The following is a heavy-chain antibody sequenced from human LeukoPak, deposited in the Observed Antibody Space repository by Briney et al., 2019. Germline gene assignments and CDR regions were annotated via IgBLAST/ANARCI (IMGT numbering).Heavy chain of an antibody. CDR3: ARSERGSGDKNWFDP. J-gene: IGHJ5*02. Sequence: ASVKVSCKASGYTFTSYYMHWVRQAPGQGLELMGIINPSGGSTSYAQKFQGRVTMTSDTSKRTVYMELSSLRSEDTAVYYCARSERGSGDKNWFDPWGQGTLVTVSS. D-gene: IGHD2-15*01. V-gene: IGHV1-46*01. CDR2: INPSGGST. CDR1: GYTFTSYY.